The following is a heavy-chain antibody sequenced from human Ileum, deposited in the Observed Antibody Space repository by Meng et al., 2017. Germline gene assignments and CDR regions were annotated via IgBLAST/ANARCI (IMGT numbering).Heavy chain of an antibody. J-gene: IGHJ4*01. Sequence: QVQFVHSGAEVKKPGASVRISFKASGFTFSNYAIYWVRQAPGQSLEWLGWIHAGSGDTKFSQTFQGRLTFDRDTSADTVYMELSSLTSGDRAVYYCGRGRASFYFDFLGQGTLVTVSS. CDR1: GFTFSNYA. V-gene: IGHV1-3*01. CDR3: GRGRASFYFDF. CDR2: IHAGSGDT. D-gene: IGHD6-6*01.